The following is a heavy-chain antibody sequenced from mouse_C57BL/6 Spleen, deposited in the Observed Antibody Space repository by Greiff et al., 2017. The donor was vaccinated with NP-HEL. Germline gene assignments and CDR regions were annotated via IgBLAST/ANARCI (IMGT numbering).Heavy chain of an antibody. CDR3: ARYYGSSPYAMDY. J-gene: IGHJ4*01. D-gene: IGHD1-1*01. V-gene: IGHV1-66*01. CDR2: IYPGSGNT. CDR1: GYSFTSYY. Sequence: QVQLQQSGPELVKPGASVKISCKASGYSFTSYYIHWVKQRPGQGLEWIGWIYPGSGNTKYNEKFKGKATLTADTSSRTAYMPLSSLTSEDSAVYYCARYYGSSPYAMDYWGQGTSVTVSS.